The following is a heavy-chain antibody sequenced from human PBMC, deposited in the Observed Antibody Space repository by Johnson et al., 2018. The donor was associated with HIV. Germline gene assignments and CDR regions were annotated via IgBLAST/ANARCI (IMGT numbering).Heavy chain of an antibody. V-gene: IGHV3-30*02. CDR1: GFTFSSYG. J-gene: IGHJ3*02. Sequence: QVQLVESGGGVVQPGGSLRLSCAASGFTFSSYGMHWVRQAPGKGLEWVAFIRYDGSNKSYADSVKGRFTVYRDNSKNTLYLQMNSLRAEDTAVYYCAKEAYSSDAFDIWGQGTMVTVSS. CDR3: AKEAYSSDAFDI. CDR2: IRYDGSNK. D-gene: IGHD2-21*01.